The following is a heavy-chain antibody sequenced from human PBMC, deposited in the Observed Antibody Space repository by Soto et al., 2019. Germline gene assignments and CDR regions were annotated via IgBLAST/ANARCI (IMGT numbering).Heavy chain of an antibody. CDR2: MNPNSGNT. Sequence: ASVKVSCKASGYTFTSYDINWVRQATGQGLEWMGWMNPNSGNTGYAQKFQGRVTMARNTSISTAYMELSSLRSEDTAVYYCARGIRSGYSSGWYWFDPWGQGTLVTVSS. V-gene: IGHV1-8*01. CDR1: GYTFTSYD. CDR3: ARGIRSGYSSGWYWFDP. D-gene: IGHD6-19*01. J-gene: IGHJ5*02.